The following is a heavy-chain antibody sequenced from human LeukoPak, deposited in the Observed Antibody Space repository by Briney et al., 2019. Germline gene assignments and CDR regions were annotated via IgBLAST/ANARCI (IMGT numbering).Heavy chain of an antibody. CDR2: ISYDGSNK. CDR1: GFTFSSYA. V-gene: IGHV3-30-3*01. J-gene: IGHJ4*02. D-gene: IGHD2-15*01. Sequence: GGSLRLSCAASGFTFSSYAMDWVRQAPGKGLEWVAVISYDGSNKYYADSVKGRFTISRDNSKNTLHLQMKSLRAEDTAIYYCARYCSGGRCYSGLDYWGQGTLVTVSS. CDR3: ARYCSGGRCYSGLDY.